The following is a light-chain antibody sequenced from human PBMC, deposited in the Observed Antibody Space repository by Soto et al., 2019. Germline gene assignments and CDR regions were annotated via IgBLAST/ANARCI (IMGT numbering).Light chain of an antibody. V-gene: IGKV1-39*01. Sequence: DFQKSQPPPSLSASVGDSVTIPCRASETISTYLNWYRQKPGKAPELLLYAASSLQSGVPSRFSGSGSGTDFTLTISSLQPADFATYYCQQSFSSRWTFG. CDR2: AAS. J-gene: IGKJ1*01. CDR1: ETISTY. CDR3: QQSFSSRWT.